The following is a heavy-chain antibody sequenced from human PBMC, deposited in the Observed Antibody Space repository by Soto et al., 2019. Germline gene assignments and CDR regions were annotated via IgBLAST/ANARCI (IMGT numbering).Heavy chain of an antibody. CDR1: GGSISSGGYY. Sequence: PSETLSLTCTVSGGSISSGGYYWSWIRQHPGKGLEWIGYIYYSGSTYYNPSLKSRVTISVYTSKNQFSLKLSSVTAADTAVYYCARDSLPSAGWSGYYNYWGQGTLVTVSS. D-gene: IGHD3-3*01. CDR2: IYYSGST. V-gene: IGHV4-31*03. CDR3: ARDSLPSAGWSGYYNY. J-gene: IGHJ4*02.